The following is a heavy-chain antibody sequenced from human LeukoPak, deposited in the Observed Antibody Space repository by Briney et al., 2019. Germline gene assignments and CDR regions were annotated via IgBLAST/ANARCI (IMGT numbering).Heavy chain of an antibody. J-gene: IGHJ4*02. Sequence: SETLSLTCTVSGASISSGSHYWSWIRQPAGKGLEWIGRIYTSGSTNYNPSLKSRVTISVDTSKNQFSLKLSSVTAADTAVYYCARDRPGGSSLDYWGQGTLVTVSS. CDR3: ARDRPGGSSLDY. CDR1: GASISSGSHY. CDR2: IYTSGST. V-gene: IGHV4-61*02. D-gene: IGHD6-13*01.